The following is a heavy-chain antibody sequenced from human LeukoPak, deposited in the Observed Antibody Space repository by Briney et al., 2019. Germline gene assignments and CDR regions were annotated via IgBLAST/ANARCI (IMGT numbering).Heavy chain of an antibody. CDR3: ASRISPDYYDSSGNYYYYGMDV. V-gene: IGHV4-34*01. D-gene: IGHD3-22*01. CDR1: GGSFSGYY. Sequence: SETLSLTCAVYGGSFSGYYWSWLRQPPGKGLEWIGEINHSGSTNYNPSLKSRVTISVDTSKNQFSLKLSSVTAADTAVYYCASRISPDYYDSSGNYYYYGMDVWGQGTTVTVSS. CDR2: INHSGST. J-gene: IGHJ6*02.